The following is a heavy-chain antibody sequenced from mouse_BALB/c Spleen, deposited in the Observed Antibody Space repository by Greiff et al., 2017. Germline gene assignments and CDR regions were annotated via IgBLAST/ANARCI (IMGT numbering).Heavy chain of an antibody. CDR3: ARNRAYYGNYDAMDY. CDR1: GYTFTDYN. CDR2: IYPYNGGT. V-gene: IGHV1S29*02. J-gene: IGHJ4*01. D-gene: IGHD2-10*01. Sequence: VQLQQSGPELVKPGASVKISCKASGYTFTDYNMHWVKQSHGKSLEWIGYIYPYNGGTGYNQKFKSKATLTVDNSSSTAYMELRSLTSEDSAVYYCARNRAYYGNYDAMDYWGQGTSVTVSS.